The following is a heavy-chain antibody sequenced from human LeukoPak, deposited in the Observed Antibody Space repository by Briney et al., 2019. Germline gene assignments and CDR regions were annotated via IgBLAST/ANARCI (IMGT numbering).Heavy chain of an antibody. CDR2: IYYSGST. CDR3: ARGSLEMATNYFDY. J-gene: IGHJ4*02. CDR1: GGSISSYY. D-gene: IGHD5-24*01. Sequence: SSETLSLTCTVSGGSISSYYWSWIRQPPGKGLEWIGYIYYSGSTNYNPSLKSRVTISVDTSKNQFSLKLSSVTAADTAVYYCARGSLEMATNYFDYWGQGTLVTVSS. V-gene: IGHV4-59*01.